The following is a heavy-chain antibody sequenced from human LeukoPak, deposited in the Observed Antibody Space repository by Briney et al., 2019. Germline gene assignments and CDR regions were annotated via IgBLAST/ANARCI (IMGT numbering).Heavy chain of an antibody. CDR1: GYTCTDEY. D-gene: IGHD1-14*01. V-gene: IGHV1-2*02. J-gene: IGHJ4*02. CDR3: VRHLTDPTSGDY. Sequence: ASVKVSCKTSGYTCTDEYIHWVRQAPGYGLECMGWMHPNTGDTVYVQKFQGRVTFTRDTSISTAYMELHRLRSDDTAVYYCVRHLTDPTSGDYWGQGTLVTVSS. CDR2: MHPNTGDT.